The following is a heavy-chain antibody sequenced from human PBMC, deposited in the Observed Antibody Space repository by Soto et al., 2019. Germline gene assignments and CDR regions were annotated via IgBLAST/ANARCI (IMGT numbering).Heavy chain of an antibody. V-gene: IGHV1-2*02. D-gene: IGHD5-12*01. CDR3: ARDYRWLQFMDWFDP. J-gene: IGHJ5*02. CDR2: INPNSGGT. CDR1: GYTFTGYY. Sequence: ASVKVSCKASGYTFTGYYMHWVRQAPGQGLEWMGWINPNSGGTNYAQKFQGRVTMTRDTSISTAYMELSRLRSDDTAVYYCARDYRWLQFMDWFDPRGQGTLVTVTS.